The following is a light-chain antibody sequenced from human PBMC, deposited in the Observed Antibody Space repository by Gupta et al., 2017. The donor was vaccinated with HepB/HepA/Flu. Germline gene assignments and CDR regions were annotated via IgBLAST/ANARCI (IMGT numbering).Light chain of an antibody. CDR2: LGF. CDR3: RQGLPSPRT. J-gene: IGKJ1*01. V-gene: IGKV2-28*01. Sequence: EIVMTQSRLSLPVTPGEPAFISCRSSQMLLHTTGYNFLDRYLQKPGQSPQLLIYLGFNRASGVPDRFSGSGSGTDFTLNISRVEAGDVGVYFCRQGLPSPRTFGQGTKVEIK. CDR1: QMLLHTTGYNF.